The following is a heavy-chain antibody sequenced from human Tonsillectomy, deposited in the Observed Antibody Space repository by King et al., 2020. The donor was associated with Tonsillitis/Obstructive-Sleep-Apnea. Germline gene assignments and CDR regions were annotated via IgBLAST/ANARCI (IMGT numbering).Heavy chain of an antibody. CDR1: GGSFSGYY. V-gene: IGHV4-34*01. CDR3: ARGRALLDY. J-gene: IGHJ4*02. CDR2: INHSGST. D-gene: IGHD3-3*02. Sequence: VQLQQWGAGLLKPSETLSLTCAVYGGSFSGYYWSWIGQPPGKGLEWSGEINHSGSTNYKPSLKSRVTKSVETSKNQFSLKLSSVTAADTAVYYCARGRALLDYWGQGTLVTVSS.